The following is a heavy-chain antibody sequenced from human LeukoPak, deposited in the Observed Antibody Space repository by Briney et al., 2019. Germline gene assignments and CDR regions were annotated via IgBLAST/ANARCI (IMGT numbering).Heavy chain of an antibody. V-gene: IGHV3-30-3*01. CDR3: ARVTYKIYDSSGYYDP. Sequence: PGGSLRLSCAASGFTFSSYAMHWVRQAPGKGLEWVAVISYDGSNKYYADSVKGRFTISRDNSKNTLYLQMNSLRAEDTAVYYCARVTYKIYDSSGYYDPWGQGTLVTVSS. CDR1: GFTFSSYA. D-gene: IGHD3-22*01. J-gene: IGHJ5*02. CDR2: ISYDGSNK.